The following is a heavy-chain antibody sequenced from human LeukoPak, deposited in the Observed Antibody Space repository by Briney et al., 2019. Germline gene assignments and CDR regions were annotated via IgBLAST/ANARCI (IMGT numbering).Heavy chain of an antibody. CDR3: AREGRSGWYGGYAFDI. J-gene: IGHJ3*02. Sequence: GGSLRLSCAASGFTFSSYEMNWVRQAPGKGLEWVSYISSSGSTIYYADSVKGRFTISRDNAKNSLYLQMNSLRAEDTAVYYCAREGRSGWYGGYAFDIRGQGTMATVSS. CDR2: ISSSGSTI. V-gene: IGHV3-48*03. D-gene: IGHD6-19*01. CDR1: GFTFSSYE.